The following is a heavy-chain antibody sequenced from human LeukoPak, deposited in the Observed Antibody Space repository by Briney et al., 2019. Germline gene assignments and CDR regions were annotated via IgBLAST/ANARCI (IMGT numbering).Heavy chain of an antibody. CDR1: GYTFTSYG. J-gene: IGHJ4*02. CDR2: ISAYNGNT. D-gene: IGHD5-12*01. V-gene: IGHV1-18*01. Sequence: ASVKVSCKASGYTFTSYGISWVRQAPGQGLEWMGWISAYNGNTNYAQKLQGRVTMTRDTSISTAYMELSRLRYDDTAVYYCARGEYSGYDCFDYWVQGTLVTVSS. CDR3: ARGEYSGYDCFDY.